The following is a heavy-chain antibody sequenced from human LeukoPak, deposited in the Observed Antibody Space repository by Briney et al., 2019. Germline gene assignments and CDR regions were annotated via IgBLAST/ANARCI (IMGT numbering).Heavy chain of an antibody. CDR1: GGSTSSYY. V-gene: IGHV4-59*01. J-gene: IGHJ4*02. CDR2: IYYSGST. D-gene: IGHD3-22*01. Sequence: SSETLSLTCTVSGGSTSSYYWSWIRQPQGKGLEWIGYIYYSGSTNYNPSLKSRVTISVDTSKNQFSLKLSSVTAADTAVYYCARGLHYYDSSGYYYDYWGQGTLVTVSS. CDR3: ARGLHYYDSSGYYYDY.